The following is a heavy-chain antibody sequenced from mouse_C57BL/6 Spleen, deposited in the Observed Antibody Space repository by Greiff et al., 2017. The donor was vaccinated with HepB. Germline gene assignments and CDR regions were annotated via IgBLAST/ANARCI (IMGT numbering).Heavy chain of an antibody. D-gene: IGHD2-2*01. CDR2: INPSNGGT. Sequence: VQLQQPGTELVKPGASVKLSCKASGYTFTSYWMHWVKQRPGQGLEWIGNINPSNGGTNYNEKFKSKATLTVDKSSSTAYMQLSSLTSEDSAVYYCARGAGGLRRDWYFDVWGTGTTVTVSS. CDR3: ARGAGGLRRDWYFDV. V-gene: IGHV1-53*01. CDR1: GYTFTSYW. J-gene: IGHJ1*03.